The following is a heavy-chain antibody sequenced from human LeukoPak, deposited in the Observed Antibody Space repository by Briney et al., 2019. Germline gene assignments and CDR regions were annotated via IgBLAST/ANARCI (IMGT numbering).Heavy chain of an antibody. D-gene: IGHD5-18*01. CDR1: GYTFTGYY. CDR3: ARGRGYSYGYCDY. J-gene: IGHJ4*02. CDR2: INPNSGGT. V-gene: IGHV1-2*02. Sequence: ASEKVSCKASGYTFTGYYMHWVRQAPGQGLEWMGWINPNSGGTNYAQKFQGRVTMTRDTSISTAYMELSRLRSDDTAVYYCARGRGYSYGYCDYWGQGTLVTVSS.